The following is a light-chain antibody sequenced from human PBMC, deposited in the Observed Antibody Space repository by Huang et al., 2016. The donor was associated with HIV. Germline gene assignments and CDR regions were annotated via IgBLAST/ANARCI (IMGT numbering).Light chain of an antibody. V-gene: IGKV3-11*01. CDR3: QHRNSWPLT. J-gene: IGKJ4*01. CDR1: QSISNY. CDR2: DAT. Sequence: EIVLTQSPATLSLSPGEGATLSCRASQSISNYLAWYQQKPGQAPRLLIDDATNRATGIPARFSGSGSGTDFTLTINGLESDDFAVYYCQHRNSWPLTFGGGTKVEIK.